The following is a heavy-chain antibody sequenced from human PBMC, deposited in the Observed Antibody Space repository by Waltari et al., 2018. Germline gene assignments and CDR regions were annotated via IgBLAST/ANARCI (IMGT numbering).Heavy chain of an antibody. CDR2: IWYDGRNK. Sequence: QVQLVESGGGVVQPGRSLRLSCAASGFTFSSYGMHWVRQAPGKGLEWVAVIWYDGRNKYYADSVKGRFTISRDNSKNTLYLQMNSLRAEDTAMYYCAKKVGGSWYVDLWGRGTLVTVSS. CDR1: GFTFSSYG. CDR3: AKKVGGSWYVDL. D-gene: IGHD3-10*01. J-gene: IGHJ2*01. V-gene: IGHV3-33*08.